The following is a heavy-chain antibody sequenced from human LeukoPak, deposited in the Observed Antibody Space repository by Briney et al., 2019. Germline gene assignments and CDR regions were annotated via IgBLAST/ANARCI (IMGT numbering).Heavy chain of an antibody. J-gene: IGHJ4*02. CDR2: FYYSGST. Sequence: SETLSLTCTVSGGSISSYYWNWIRRPPGKGLEWLGYFYYSGSTNYHPSLKSRVTISVDTSKNQFSLRLSSVTAAGAAVYYCARAGCGYNLDYWGQGTLVTVSS. CDR1: GGSISSYY. V-gene: IGHV4-59*01. D-gene: IGHD5-24*01. CDR3: ARAGCGYNLDY.